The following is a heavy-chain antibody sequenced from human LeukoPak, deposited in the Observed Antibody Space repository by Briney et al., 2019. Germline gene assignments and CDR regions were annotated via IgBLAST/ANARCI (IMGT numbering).Heavy chain of an antibody. J-gene: IGHJ4*02. Sequence: GGSLRLSCAASGFTFSNYAMNWVRLAPGKGLEWVAIIWYDGSNKTYEDSVKGRFTISRDNSKNTLYLQMNSLRAEDTAVYYCARGVDYYENSGTIDYWGQGTLVTVSS. CDR2: IWYDGSNK. D-gene: IGHD3-22*01. CDR3: ARGVDYYENSGTIDY. V-gene: IGHV3-33*08. CDR1: GFTFSNYA.